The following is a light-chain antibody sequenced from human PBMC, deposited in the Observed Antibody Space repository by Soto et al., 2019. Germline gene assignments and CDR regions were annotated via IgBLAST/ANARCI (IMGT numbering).Light chain of an antibody. CDR2: AAS. Sequence: DIQMTQSPSSLSASVGDRVTITCRASQGISSYLNWYQQKPGKAPKLLIYAASSLQSGVPSRFSGSGSGTEFTLTISDLQPDDFATYYCQQYQSDTWTFGQGTKVDIK. CDR1: QGISSY. CDR3: QQYQSDTWT. J-gene: IGKJ1*01. V-gene: IGKV1-39*01.